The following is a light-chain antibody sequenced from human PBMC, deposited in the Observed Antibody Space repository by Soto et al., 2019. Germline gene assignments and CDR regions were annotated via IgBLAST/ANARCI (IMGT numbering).Light chain of an antibody. CDR3: QQFNDWPRT. J-gene: IGKJ2*01. CDR2: GAS. Sequence: EIVMTQSPGTLSVSPGERATLSCRASQSVGSNLAWYQQKPGQAPRLLIYGASTRASGIPARFSGSGSGTEFTLTISRLQSEDFAVYYCQQFNDWPRTFGLGTKLEI. CDR1: QSVGSN. V-gene: IGKV3-15*01.